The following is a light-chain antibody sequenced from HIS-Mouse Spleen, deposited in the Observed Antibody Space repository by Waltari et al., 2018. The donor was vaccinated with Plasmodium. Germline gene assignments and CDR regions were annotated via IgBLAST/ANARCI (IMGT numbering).Light chain of an antibody. J-gene: IGKJ4*01. CDR2: DAS. Sequence: DIQMTQSPSSLSASVGDRVTITCQASQDISNYLNWYQQKPGKAPKLLIYDASNLEKGVVSRWSGGGSGTDFTFTISSLQPEDIAAYYCQQYDNLPLLTFGGGTKVEIK. CDR3: QQYDNLPLLT. CDR1: QDISNY. V-gene: IGKV1-33*01.